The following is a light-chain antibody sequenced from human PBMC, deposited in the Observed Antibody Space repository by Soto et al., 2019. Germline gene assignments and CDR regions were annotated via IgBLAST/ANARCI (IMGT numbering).Light chain of an antibody. CDR1: QTFSNSF. CDR3: QQYGDSPWT. Sequence: EIGLTQSPGTLSLSPGERATLSCRASQTFSNSFLSWFQQIPGQAPRLLIYSATTRATGIPARFSGSGSGADFTLTISSLQSEDFALYYCQQYGDSPWTFGQGTKVDI. J-gene: IGKJ1*01. V-gene: IGKV3-20*01. CDR2: SAT.